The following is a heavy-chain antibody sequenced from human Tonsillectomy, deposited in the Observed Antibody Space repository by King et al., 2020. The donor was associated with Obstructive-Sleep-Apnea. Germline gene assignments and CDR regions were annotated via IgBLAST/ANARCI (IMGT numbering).Heavy chain of an antibody. CDR2: IYYSGST. CDR3: ARHIDSAMVDY. CDR1: GGSISSYY. V-gene: IGHV4-59*08. Sequence: QLQESGPGLVKPSETLSLTCTVSGGSISSYYWSWIRQPPGKGLEWIGYIYYSGSTNYNPSLKSRVTISVDTSKNQFSLKLSSVTVADTAVYYCARHIDSAMVDYWGQGTLVTVSS. D-gene: IGHD5-18*01. J-gene: IGHJ4*02.